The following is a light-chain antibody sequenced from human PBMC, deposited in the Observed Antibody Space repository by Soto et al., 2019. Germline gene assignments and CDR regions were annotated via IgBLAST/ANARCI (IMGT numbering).Light chain of an antibody. CDR2: GAS. J-gene: IGKJ5*01. CDR3: QKYNNWPPIT. V-gene: IGKV3-15*01. CDR1: QSVAGN. Sequence: EIVMTQSPATLSVSPGERVTLSCRASQSVAGNLAWYQQKPGQAPRLLIYGASTRATGIPVRFSGSGSGTEFALTISRLQSEDFAVYYCQKYNNWPPITFGQGTRLEIK.